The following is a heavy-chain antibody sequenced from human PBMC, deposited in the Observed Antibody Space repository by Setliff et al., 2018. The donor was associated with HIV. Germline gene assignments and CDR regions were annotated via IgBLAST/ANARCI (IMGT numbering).Heavy chain of an antibody. J-gene: IGHJ3*02. D-gene: IGHD6-6*01. Sequence: SETLSLTCAVSGGSISSSNWWSWVRQPPGKGLEWIGEIYHSGTTNYNPSLKSRVTISVDKSKNQFSLKLSSVTAANTAVYFCARDPSGSDAFDIWGQGTMVTVSS. CDR3: ARDPSGSDAFDI. CDR2: IYHSGTT. CDR1: GGSISSSNW. V-gene: IGHV4-4*02.